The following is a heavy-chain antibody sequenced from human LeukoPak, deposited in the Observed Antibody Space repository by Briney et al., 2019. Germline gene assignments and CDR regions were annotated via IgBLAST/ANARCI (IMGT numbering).Heavy chain of an antibody. J-gene: IGHJ4*02. CDR1: GYTLTDYT. V-gene: IGHV1-3*01. D-gene: IGHD3-22*01. Sequence: APVKVSCKASGYTLTDYTMHWLRQAPGQRLDWMGWINGGSGNTKYSPEFQGRVTITRDTSASTAYMELSSLRSEDTAVYYCANPRYDSSGYYYVDWGQGTLVTVSS. CDR3: ANPRYDSSGYYYVD. CDR2: INGGSGNT.